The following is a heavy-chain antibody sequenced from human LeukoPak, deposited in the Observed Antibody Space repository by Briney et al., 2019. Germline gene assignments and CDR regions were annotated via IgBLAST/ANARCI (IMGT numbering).Heavy chain of an antibody. CDR1: GFTFSSYS. J-gene: IGHJ4*02. D-gene: IGHD6-19*01. Sequence: GGSLRLSCAASGFTFSSYSMNWVRQAPGKGLEWVSSISSSSSYMYYADSVKGRFTISRDNAKNSLYLQMNSLRAEDTAVYYCARVSIGWYSFDYWGQGTLVTVSS. CDR2: ISSSSSYM. V-gene: IGHV3-21*01. CDR3: ARVSIGWYSFDY.